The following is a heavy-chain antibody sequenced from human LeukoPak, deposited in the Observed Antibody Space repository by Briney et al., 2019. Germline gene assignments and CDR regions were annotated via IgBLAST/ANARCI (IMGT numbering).Heavy chain of an antibody. V-gene: IGHV3-21*01. CDR3: AELGITMIGGV. D-gene: IGHD3-10*02. CDR1: GFTFSTFA. Sequence: GGSLRLSCAASGFTFSTFAMIWVRQPPGKGLEWVSSIFQGGGEIHYADSVKGRFTISRDNAKNSLYLQMNSLRAEDTAVYYCAELGITMIGGVWGKGTTVTISS. CDR2: IFQGGGEI. J-gene: IGHJ6*04.